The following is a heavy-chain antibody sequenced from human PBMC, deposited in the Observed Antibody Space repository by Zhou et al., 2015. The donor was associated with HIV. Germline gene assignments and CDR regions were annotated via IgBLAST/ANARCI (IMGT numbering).Heavy chain of an antibody. CDR2: ITGSGART. V-gene: IGHV3-23*01. CDR1: GFTFSSYA. D-gene: IGHD3-10*01. CDR3: ARDPGGSGSQWDYYGMGR. J-gene: IGHJ6*02. Sequence: EVQLLESGGGLVQPGKSLRLSCAASGFTFSSYAMTWVRQAPGKGLEWVSTITGSGARTHYADSVKGRFTISRDNSKNTLYLQMNSLRAEDTAVYYCARDPGGSGSQWDYYGMGRLGPRDHGHRLL.